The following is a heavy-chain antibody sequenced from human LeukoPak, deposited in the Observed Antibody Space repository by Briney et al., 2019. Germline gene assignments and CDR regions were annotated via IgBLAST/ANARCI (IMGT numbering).Heavy chain of an antibody. CDR2: IYYSGST. D-gene: IGHD3-16*01. Sequence: SETLSLTCTVSGGSISSSSYYWGWIRQPPGKGLEWIGSIYYSGSTYYNPSLKSRVTMSVDTSKNQFSLKLSSVTAADTAVYYCARGDYAKGFDYWGQGTLVTVSS. V-gene: IGHV4-39*07. CDR3: ARGDYAKGFDY. CDR1: GGSISSSSYY. J-gene: IGHJ4*02.